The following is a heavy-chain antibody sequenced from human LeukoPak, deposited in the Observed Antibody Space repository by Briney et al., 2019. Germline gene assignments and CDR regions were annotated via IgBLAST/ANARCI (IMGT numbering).Heavy chain of an antibody. V-gene: IGHV4-38-2*02. J-gene: IGHJ4*02. CDR2: IYHSGST. Sequence: SETLSPTCTVSGYSISSGYYWGWIRQPPGKGLEWIGSIYHSGSTYYNPSLKSRVTISVDTSKNQFSLILSSVTPEDTAVCYVARDQSDTEGRHFDFWGQGTLVTVSS. CDR1: GYSISSGYY. CDR3: ARDQSDTEGRHFDF.